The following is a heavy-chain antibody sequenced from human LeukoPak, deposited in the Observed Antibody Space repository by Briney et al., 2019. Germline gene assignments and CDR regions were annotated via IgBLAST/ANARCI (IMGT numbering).Heavy chain of an antibody. J-gene: IGHJ4*02. CDR3: ARYSYDFWSGSPGYYFDY. D-gene: IGHD3-3*01. V-gene: IGHV4-39*07. CDR2: IYCSGST. CDR1: GGSISSSSYY. Sequence: SETLSLTCTVSGGSISSSSYYWGWIRQPPGKGLEWIGSIYCSGSTYYNPSLKSRVTISVDTSKNQFSLKLSSVTAADTAVYYCARYSYDFWSGSPGYYFDYWGQGTLVTVSS.